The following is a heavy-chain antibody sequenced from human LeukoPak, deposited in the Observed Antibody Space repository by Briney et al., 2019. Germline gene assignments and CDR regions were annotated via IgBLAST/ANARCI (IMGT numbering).Heavy chain of an antibody. Sequence: SGPTLVNPTQTLTLTCTFSGFSLSTSGVGVGWIRQPPGKALEWLALIYWDDDKRYSPSLKSRLTITKDTSKNQVVLTMTNVDPVDTATYYCAHRLAYCGGDCVDYWGQGTLVTVSS. CDR2: IYWDDDK. J-gene: IGHJ4*02. D-gene: IGHD2-21*02. CDR3: AHRLAYCGGDCVDY. CDR1: GFSLSTSGVG. V-gene: IGHV2-5*02.